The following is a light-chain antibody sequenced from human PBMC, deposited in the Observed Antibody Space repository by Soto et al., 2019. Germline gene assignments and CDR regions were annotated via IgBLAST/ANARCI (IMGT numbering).Light chain of an antibody. J-gene: IGKJ1*01. CDR3: QQYNSYPWT. CDR1: QNIERW. V-gene: IGKV1-5*01. CDR2: XXX. Sequence: DIQMTQSPSTLSASVGDRVTITCRASQNIERWLAWYQQKPGKXXKXXXXXXXXXESGVPSRFSGSGSGTEFTLTISSLQPDDFATYYCQQYNSYPWTFGQGTKVDIK.